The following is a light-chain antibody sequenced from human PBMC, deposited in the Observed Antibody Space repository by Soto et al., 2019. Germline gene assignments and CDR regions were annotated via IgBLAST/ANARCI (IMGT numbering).Light chain of an antibody. CDR2: EVS. CDR1: SSDIGGYNY. J-gene: IGLJ1*01. CDR3: SSFTSSSTYV. Sequence: QYVLTQPSSLSGSPGQSITISCTGTSSDIGGYNYVSWYQQHPGKAPKLMIYEVSNRPSGVSNRFSGSKSGNTASLTISGLQAEDEADYYCSSFTSSSTYVFGTGTKVTVL. V-gene: IGLV2-14*01.